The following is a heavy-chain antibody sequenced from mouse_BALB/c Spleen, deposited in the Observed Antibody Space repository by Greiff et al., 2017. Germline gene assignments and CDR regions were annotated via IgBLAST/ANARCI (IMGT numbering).Heavy chain of an antibody. D-gene: IGHD2-3*01. CDR2: ISYSGST. V-gene: IGHV3-2*02. Sequence: EVKLEESGPGLVKPSQSLSLTCTVTGYSITSDYAWNWIRQFPGNKLEWMGYISYSGSTSYNPSLKSRISITRDTSKNQFFLQLNSVTTEDTATYYCARGGDGYFAYWGQGTLVTVSA. CDR1: GYSITSDYA. CDR3: ARGGDGYFAY. J-gene: IGHJ3*01.